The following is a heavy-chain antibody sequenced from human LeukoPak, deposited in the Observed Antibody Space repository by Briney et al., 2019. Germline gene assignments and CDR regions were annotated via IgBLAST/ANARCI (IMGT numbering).Heavy chain of an antibody. CDR2: ISSSSSYI. D-gene: IGHD1-26*01. J-gene: IGHJ4*02. V-gene: IGHV3-21*01. Sequence: GGSLRLSCAASGFTFSSYSMNWVRQAPGKGLEWVSSISSSSSYIYYADSVKGRFTISRDNAKNSLYLQMNSLRAEDTAVYYCARDRLVGATPFDYWGQGTLVTVSS. CDR1: GFTFSSYS. CDR3: ARDRLVGATPFDY.